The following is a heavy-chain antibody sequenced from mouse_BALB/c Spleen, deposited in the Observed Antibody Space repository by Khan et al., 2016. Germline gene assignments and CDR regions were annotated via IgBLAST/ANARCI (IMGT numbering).Heavy chain of an antibody. V-gene: IGHV1-9*01. D-gene: IGHD2-3*01. CDR3: ARWGLLYGMDY. CDR2: ILPGSHSI. Sequence: QVQLQQSGAELMKPGASVKISCKATGYTFSTFWIEWVKQRPGHGLEWIGEILPGSHSINYNEKFKGKATFTAETSSNTAYMQLSGLTSDDSAVDYCARWGLLYGMDYWGQGTSGTVSS. J-gene: IGHJ4*01. CDR1: GYTFSTFW.